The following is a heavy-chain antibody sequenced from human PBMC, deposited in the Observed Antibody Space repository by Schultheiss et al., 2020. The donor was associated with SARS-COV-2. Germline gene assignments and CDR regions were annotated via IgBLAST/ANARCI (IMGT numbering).Heavy chain of an antibody. CDR3: ASSNYGSGSYSFYFDY. D-gene: IGHD3-10*01. CDR2: IYYSGST. V-gene: IGHV4-31*11. J-gene: IGHJ4*02. Sequence: SQTLSLTCAVYGGSFSGYYWSWIRQHPGKGLEWIGYIYYSGSTYYNPSLKSRVTISVDTSKNQFSLKLSSVTATDTAVYYCASSNYGSGSYSFYFDYLGQGTLVTVSS. CDR1: GGSFSGYY.